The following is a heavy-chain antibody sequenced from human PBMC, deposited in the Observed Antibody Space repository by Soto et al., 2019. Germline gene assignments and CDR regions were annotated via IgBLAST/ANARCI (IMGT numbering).Heavy chain of an antibody. D-gene: IGHD3-3*01. Sequence: SETLSLTCTVSGGSISSSSYYWGWIRQPPGKGLEWIGSIYYSGSTYYNPSLKSRVTISVDTSKNQFSLKLSSVTAADTAVYYCARGLYDFWSGYAYFDYWGQGTLVTVSS. V-gene: IGHV4-39*01. CDR2: IYYSGST. CDR3: ARGLYDFWSGYAYFDY. J-gene: IGHJ4*02. CDR1: GGSISSSSYY.